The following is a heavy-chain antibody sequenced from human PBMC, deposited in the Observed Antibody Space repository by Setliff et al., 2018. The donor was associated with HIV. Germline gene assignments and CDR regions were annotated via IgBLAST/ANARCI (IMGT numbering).Heavy chain of an antibody. D-gene: IGHD3-16*01. J-gene: IGHJ4*02. V-gene: IGHV3-7*03. CDR1: GFTFRSYW. Sequence: GGSLRLSCLVSGFTFRSYWMSWVRQAPGKGLEWVASIKEDGTDKYYMDSAKGRFTISRDNRDNLLFLQMNSLTDGDTAIYYCSRGHPGGYWGQGTLVTVSS. CDR2: IKEDGTDK. CDR3: SRGHPGGY.